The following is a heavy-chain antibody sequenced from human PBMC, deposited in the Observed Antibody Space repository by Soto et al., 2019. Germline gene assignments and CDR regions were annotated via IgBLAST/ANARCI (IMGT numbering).Heavy chain of an antibody. CDR2: INAGNGNT. CDR1: GYTFTSYA. CDR3: TTGLSNGYYNFDY. J-gene: IGHJ4*02. D-gene: IGHD3-22*01. V-gene: IGHV1-3*01. Sequence: ASVKVSCKASGYTFTSYAMHWVRQAPGQRLEWMGWINAGNGNTKYSQKFQGRVTITRDTSARTAYMELNSLKTEDTAVYYCTTGLSNGYYNFDYWGQGTPVTVSS.